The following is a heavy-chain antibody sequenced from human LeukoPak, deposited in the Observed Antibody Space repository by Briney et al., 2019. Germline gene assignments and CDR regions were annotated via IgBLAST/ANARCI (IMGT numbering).Heavy chain of an antibody. Sequence: SETLSLTCTVSGGSINGYYWSWIRQPAGQGLEWIGRIYSSGDTNYNPSLRSRVTMSVDTSKNQFSLKLRSVTAADTAVYYCARGEITMVRGVPSLGYWGQGTLVTVSS. D-gene: IGHD3-10*01. CDR2: IYSSGDT. CDR1: GGSINGYY. CDR3: ARGEITMVRGVPSLGY. V-gene: IGHV4-4*07. J-gene: IGHJ4*02.